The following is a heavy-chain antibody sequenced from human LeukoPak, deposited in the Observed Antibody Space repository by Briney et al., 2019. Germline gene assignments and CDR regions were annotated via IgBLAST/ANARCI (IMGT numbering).Heavy chain of an antibody. D-gene: IGHD2-2*01. CDR1: GFSLRTSGVG. V-gene: IGHV2-5*02. J-gene: IGHJ4*02. CDR3: AHSGGYCSSSTCYDHFDS. Sequence: SGPTLVKPTQTLTLTCTFSGFSLRTSGVGVGWIRQPPGKDREWLALIYWDDDKRYSPSLKTRLTITADTSKNQVVLTMTNMDAVDTATYYCAHSGGYCSSSTCYDHFDSWGQGTLVTVSS. CDR2: IYWDDDK.